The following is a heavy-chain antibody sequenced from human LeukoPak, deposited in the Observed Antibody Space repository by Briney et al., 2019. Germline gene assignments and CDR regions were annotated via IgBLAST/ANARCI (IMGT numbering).Heavy chain of an antibody. V-gene: IGHV3-9*01. J-gene: IGHJ4*02. CDR3: AKDYCSSTSCLTDY. Sequence: PGGSLRLSCAASGFTFDDYAMHWVRQAPGKGLEWVSGISWNSGSIGYADSVKGRFTISRDNAKNTLYLQMNSLRAEDTAVYYCAKDYCSSTSCLTDYWGQGTLVTVSS. CDR1: GFTFDDYA. D-gene: IGHD2-2*01. CDR2: ISWNSGSI.